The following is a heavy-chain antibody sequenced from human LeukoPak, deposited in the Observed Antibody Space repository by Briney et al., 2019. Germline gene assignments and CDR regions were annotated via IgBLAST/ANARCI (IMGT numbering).Heavy chain of an antibody. Sequence: GGSLRLSCAASGFTFSSYSMNWVRQAPGKGLEWVSYISSSSSTIYYADSVKGRFTISRDNAKNSLYLQMNSLRAEDTAVYYCARDGTDYDFWSGYYSPHFDCWGQGTLVTVSS. CDR1: GFTFSSYS. CDR2: ISSSSSTI. CDR3: ARDGTDYDFWSGYYSPHFDC. J-gene: IGHJ4*02. V-gene: IGHV3-48*01. D-gene: IGHD3-3*01.